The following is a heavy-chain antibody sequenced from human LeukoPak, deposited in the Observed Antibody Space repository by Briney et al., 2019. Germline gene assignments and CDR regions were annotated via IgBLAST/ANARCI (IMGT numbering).Heavy chain of an antibody. CDR2: IIPNFGIA. J-gene: IGHJ6*02. CDR3: ARPGHDVWSGEKYYYYGMDV. V-gene: IGHV1-69*02. CDR1: GGTFSSYT. D-gene: IGHD3-3*01. Sequence: TSVKLCCKAAGGTFSSYTISWVRHAHGQGLGWMGRIIPNFGIANYAQKFPGRVRITADKSTSTAYMELSSLRPVDTAVYYCARPGHDVWSGEKYYYYGMDVWGQGTTVTGSS.